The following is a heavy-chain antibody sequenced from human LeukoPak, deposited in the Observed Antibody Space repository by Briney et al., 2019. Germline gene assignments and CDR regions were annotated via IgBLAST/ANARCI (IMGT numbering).Heavy chain of an antibody. Sequence: GGSLRLSCAASGFTFSRYWMTWVRQAPGKGLEWVANMKEDGSEKYYVDSVKGRFTISRDNARNSLYLQMNSLRVEDTAVYYCARDLSGVAGYTYGRGIDYWGQGTLVTVSS. CDR2: MKEDGSEK. J-gene: IGHJ4*02. CDR3: ARDLSGVAGYTYGRGIDY. CDR1: GFTFSRYW. D-gene: IGHD5-18*01. V-gene: IGHV3-7*01.